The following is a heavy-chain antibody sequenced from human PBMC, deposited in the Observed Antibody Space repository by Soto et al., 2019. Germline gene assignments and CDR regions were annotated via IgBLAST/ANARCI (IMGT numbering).Heavy chain of an antibody. CDR3: ARPNFRDPTGTYTFAS. Sequence: TSETLSLTCTVSGGSIGSGSYYCSWIRQPPGKGLEFIGSNYHSGNTFYNPSLKGRFTISRDNSKNTLYLQMNSLRPEDTAVYYCARPNFRDPTGTYTFASWGQGTLVTVSS. D-gene: IGHD1-1*01. CDR1: GGSIGSGSYY. V-gene: IGHV4-39*01. CDR2: NYHSGNT. J-gene: IGHJ4*02.